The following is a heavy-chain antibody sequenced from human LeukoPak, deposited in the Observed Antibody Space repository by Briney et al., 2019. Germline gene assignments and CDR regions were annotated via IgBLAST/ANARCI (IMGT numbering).Heavy chain of an antibody. V-gene: IGHV3-7*01. CDR3: ARDWITYSTRWYVSAFDY. CDR1: GFTFSSYW. D-gene: IGHD6-13*01. J-gene: IGHJ4*02. Sequence: GGSLRLSCAASGFTFSSYWMSWVRQAPGKGLEWVANIKQNESEKYYVDSVKGRFTISRDNAKHSLYLQMNSLRAEDTAIYYCARDWITYSTRWYVSAFDYWGQGTLVTVSS. CDR2: IKQNESEK.